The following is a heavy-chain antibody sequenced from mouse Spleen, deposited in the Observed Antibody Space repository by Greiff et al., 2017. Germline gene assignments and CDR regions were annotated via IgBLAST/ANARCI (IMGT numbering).Heavy chain of an antibody. Sequence: EVQLQQSGTVLARPGASVKMSCKTSGYTFTSYWMHWVKQRPGQGLEWIGAIYPGNSDTSYNQKFKGKAKLTAVTSASTAYMELSSLTNEDSAVYYCKRGGGRGITTWMDYWGQGTSVTVSS. J-gene: IGHJ4*01. CDR2: IYPGNSDT. CDR3: KRGGGRGITTWMDY. D-gene: IGHD2-4*01. CDR1: GYTFTSYW. V-gene: IGHV1-5*01.